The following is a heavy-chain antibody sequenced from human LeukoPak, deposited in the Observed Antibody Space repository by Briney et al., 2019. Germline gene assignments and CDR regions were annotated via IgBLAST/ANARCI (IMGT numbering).Heavy chain of an antibody. J-gene: IGHJ5*02. CDR1: GGSISSDC. Sequence: SETLSLTCTVSGGSISSDCWSWIRQPPGKGLEWIGYIYYSGSTNYNPSLKSRVTISVDTSKNQFSLKLSSVTAADTAVYYCARYRGYCSGGSCYRWFDPWGQGTLVTVSS. V-gene: IGHV4-59*01. CDR3: ARYRGYCSGGSCYRWFDP. CDR2: IYYSGST. D-gene: IGHD2-15*01.